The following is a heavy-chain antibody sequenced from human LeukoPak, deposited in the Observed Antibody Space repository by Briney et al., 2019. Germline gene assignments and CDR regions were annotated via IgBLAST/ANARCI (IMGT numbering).Heavy chain of an antibody. D-gene: IGHD3-3*01. V-gene: IGHV3-23*01. Sequence: SGGSLRLSCAASGFTFSSYSMNWVRQAPGKGLEWVSAISGSGGSTYYADSVKGRFTISRDNSKNTLYLQMNSLRAEDTAVYYCAKEGLHDFWSGYLFDYWGQGTLVTVSS. J-gene: IGHJ4*02. CDR3: AKEGLHDFWSGYLFDY. CDR2: ISGSGGST. CDR1: GFTFSSYS.